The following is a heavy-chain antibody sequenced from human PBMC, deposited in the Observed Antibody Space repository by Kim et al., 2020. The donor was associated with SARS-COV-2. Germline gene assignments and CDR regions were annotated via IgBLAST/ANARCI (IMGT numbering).Heavy chain of an antibody. Sequence: ASVKVSCKASGYTFTSYDINWVRQATGQGLEWMGWMNPNSGNTGYAQKSQGRVTMTRNTSISTAYMELSSLRSEDTAVYYCARGVVPAAMIYYYYMDVWGKGTTVTVSS. CDR2: MNPNSGNT. CDR1: GYTFTSYD. V-gene: IGHV1-8*01. CDR3: ARGVVPAAMIYYYYMDV. D-gene: IGHD2-2*01. J-gene: IGHJ6*03.